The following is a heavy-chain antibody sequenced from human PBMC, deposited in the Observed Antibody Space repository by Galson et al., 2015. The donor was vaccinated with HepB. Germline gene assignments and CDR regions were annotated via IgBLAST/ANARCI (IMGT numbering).Heavy chain of an antibody. D-gene: IGHD2-2*01. CDR2: IRSKAYGGTT. CDR1: GFTFGDYA. V-gene: IGHV3-49*03. J-gene: IGHJ5*02. CDR3: TRDASNPFGYCSSTSCYVSWFDP. Sequence: SLRLSCAASGFTFGDYAMSWFRQAPGKGLEWVGFIRSKAYGGTTEYAASVKGRFTISRDDSKSIAYLQMNSLKTEDTAVYYCTRDASNPFGYCSSTSCYVSWFDPWGQGTLVTVSS.